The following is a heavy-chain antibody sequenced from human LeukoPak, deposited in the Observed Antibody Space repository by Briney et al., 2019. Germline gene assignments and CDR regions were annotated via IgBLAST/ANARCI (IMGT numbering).Heavy chain of an antibody. CDR1: GYTFTSYG. Sequence: SVKVSCKASGYTFTSYGISWVRQAPGQGLEWMGGIIPIFGTANYAQKFQGRVTITADESTSTAYMELSSLRSEDTAVYYCARDRDYVTGTTGKAYNWFDPWGQGTLVTVSS. D-gene: IGHD1-20*01. CDR2: IIPIFGTA. V-gene: IGHV1-69*13. J-gene: IGHJ5*02. CDR3: ARDRDYVTGTTGKAYNWFDP.